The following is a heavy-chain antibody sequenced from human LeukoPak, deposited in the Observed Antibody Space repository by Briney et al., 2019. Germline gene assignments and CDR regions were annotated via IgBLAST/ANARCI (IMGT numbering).Heavy chain of an antibody. CDR1: GGXISSGGYS. J-gene: IGHJ4*02. CDR3: ARAGSGSFNYFDY. D-gene: IGHD3-10*01. CDR2: IYHSGST. Sequence: PSQTLSLTCAVSGGXISSGGYSWSWIRQPPGKGLEWIGYIYHSGSTYYNPSLKSRVTISVDRSKNQFSLKLSSVTAADTAVYYCARAGSGSFNYFDYWGQGTLVTVSS. V-gene: IGHV4-30-2*01.